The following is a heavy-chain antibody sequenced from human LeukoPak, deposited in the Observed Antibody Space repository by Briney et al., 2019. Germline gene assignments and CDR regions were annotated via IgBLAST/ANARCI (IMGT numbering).Heavy chain of an antibody. Sequence: ASVKVSCKASGGTFSSYAISWVRQAPGQGLEWMGWMNPNSGNTGYAQKFQGRVTMTRNTSISTAYMELSSLRSEDTAVYYCARGLRSYYDSSGGFDYWGQGTLVTVSS. CDR3: ARGLRSYYDSSGGFDY. CDR2: MNPNSGNT. J-gene: IGHJ4*02. CDR1: GGTFSSYA. D-gene: IGHD3-22*01. V-gene: IGHV1-8*02.